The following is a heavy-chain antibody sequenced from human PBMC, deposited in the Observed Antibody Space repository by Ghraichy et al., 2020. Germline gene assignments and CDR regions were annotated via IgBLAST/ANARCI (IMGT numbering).Heavy chain of an antibody. Sequence: SETLSLTCTVSGGSISSYYWSWIRQPPGKGLEWIGYIYYSGSTNYNPSLKSRVTISVDTSKNQFSLKLSSVTAADTAVYYCARGVDPNQYYFDYWGQGTLVTVSS. CDR3: ARGVDPNQYYFDY. CDR1: GGSISSYY. CDR2: IYYSGST. D-gene: IGHD2-15*01. V-gene: IGHV4-59*01. J-gene: IGHJ4*02.